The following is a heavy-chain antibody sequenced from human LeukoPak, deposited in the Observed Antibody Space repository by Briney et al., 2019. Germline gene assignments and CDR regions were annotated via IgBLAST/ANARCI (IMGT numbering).Heavy chain of an antibody. CDR1: GGTFSSYA. Sequence: SVKVSCKASGGTFSSYAISWVRQAPGQGLEWMGGIIPIFGTANYAQKFQGRVTITADESTSTAYMELSSLRSEDTAVYYCARDRAAAGTGGIDYWGQGTLVTVSS. D-gene: IGHD6-13*01. J-gene: IGHJ4*02. V-gene: IGHV1-69*13. CDR3: ARDRAAAGTGGIDY. CDR2: IIPIFGTA.